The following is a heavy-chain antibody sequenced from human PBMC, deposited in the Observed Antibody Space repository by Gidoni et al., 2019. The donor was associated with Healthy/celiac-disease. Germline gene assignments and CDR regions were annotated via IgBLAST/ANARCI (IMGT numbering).Heavy chain of an antibody. Sequence: QVQRVQSGAGVKKPGSSGKVSCKASGGTFSSYAISWVRQAPGQGLEWMGGIIPIFGTANYAQKFQGRVTITADKSTSTAYMELSSLRSEDTAVYYCAAPKTGAHNAFDIWGQGTMVTVSS. CDR2: IIPIFGTA. V-gene: IGHV1-69*06. J-gene: IGHJ3*02. CDR1: GGTFSSYA. CDR3: AAPKTGAHNAFDI. D-gene: IGHD1-26*01.